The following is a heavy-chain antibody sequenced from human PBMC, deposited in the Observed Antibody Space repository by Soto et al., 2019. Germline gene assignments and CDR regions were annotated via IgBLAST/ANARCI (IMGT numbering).Heavy chain of an antibody. D-gene: IGHD2-15*01. Sequence: EVQLVESGGGLVQPGGSLRLSCAASGFTFSSYSMNWVRQAPGKGLEWVSYISSSSSTIYYADSVKGRFTISRDNAKNSLYLQMNSLRDEDTAVYYCARGGYCSVGSCYWYYFDYWGQGTLVTVSS. J-gene: IGHJ4*02. CDR1: GFTFSSYS. CDR3: ARGGYCSVGSCYWYYFDY. V-gene: IGHV3-48*02. CDR2: ISSSSSTI.